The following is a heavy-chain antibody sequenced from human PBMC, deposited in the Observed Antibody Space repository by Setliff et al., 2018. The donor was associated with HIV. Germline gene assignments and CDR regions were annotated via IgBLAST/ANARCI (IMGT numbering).Heavy chain of an antibody. D-gene: IGHD5-18*01. V-gene: IGHV4-31*03. CDR1: GGSISRFPYY. Sequence: PSETLSLTCTVSGGSISRFPYYWTWIRHHPERGLEWIGYIYYNGITYYSPSLRSRVTISIDTSRNEFSLKLSSVTAADTATYYCAREWSYGAFDTFDVWGQGTMVTVSS. CDR2: IYYNGIT. CDR3: AREWSYGAFDTFDV. J-gene: IGHJ3*01.